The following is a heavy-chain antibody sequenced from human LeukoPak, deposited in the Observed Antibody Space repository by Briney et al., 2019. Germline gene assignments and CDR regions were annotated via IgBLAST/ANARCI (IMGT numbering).Heavy chain of an antibody. J-gene: IGHJ5*02. D-gene: IGHD3-9*01. CDR1: GYTFTGSY. CDR2: INPNSGGT. Sequence: ASVKVSSKASGYTFTGSYMHWVRQAPGQGLEWMGWINPNSGGTNYAQKFQGRVTMTRDTSISTAYMELSRLRSDDTAVYYCARSTGYLGNWFDPWGQGTLLTVSS. V-gene: IGHV1-2*02. CDR3: ARSTGYLGNWFDP.